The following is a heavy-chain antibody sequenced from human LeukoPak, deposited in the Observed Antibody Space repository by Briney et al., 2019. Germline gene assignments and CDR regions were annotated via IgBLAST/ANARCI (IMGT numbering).Heavy chain of an antibody. CDR3: ARFSSGCSTSGCYLTY. V-gene: IGHV4-59*11. J-gene: IGHJ4*02. Sequence: PSEALSLTCSVPGGSLSSHYWSWIRQPPGKGLELIGHIHDTGSTFYNPSLRGRVTISLDTSNNQFSLKLTSMTAADTAVYYCARFSSGCSTSGCYLTYWSQGTLVTVS. CDR2: IHDTGST. D-gene: IGHD2-2*01. CDR1: GGSLSSHY.